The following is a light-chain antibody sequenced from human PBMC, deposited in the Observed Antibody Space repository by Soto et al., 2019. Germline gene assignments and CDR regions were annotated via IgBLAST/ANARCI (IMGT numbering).Light chain of an antibody. CDR2: EVS. Sequence: QSVLTQPASVSGSPGQSITISCTGTSSDVGGYNYVSWYQQHPGKAPKLMIYEVSNRPSGVSNRFSDSKSGNTASLTISGLQAEDEADYYCSSYTSSSTLYVFGTGTRSPS. CDR3: SSYTSSSTLYV. J-gene: IGLJ1*01. V-gene: IGLV2-14*01. CDR1: SSDVGGYNY.